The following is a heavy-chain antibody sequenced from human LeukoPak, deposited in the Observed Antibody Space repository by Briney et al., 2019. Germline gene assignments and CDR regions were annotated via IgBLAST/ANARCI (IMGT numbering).Heavy chain of an antibody. CDR3: VRKGVTIFGVVIAPYGMDV. CDR1: GFIFSKYA. J-gene: IGHJ6*02. Sequence: GGSLRLSCATSGFIFSKYAMHWVRQAPGKGLEYVSGINGQGNNTYYADSVKGRFTISRDNSKNALYLQMGSLRAEDMAVYYCVRKGVTIFGVVIAPYGMDVWGQGTTVSVSS. CDR2: INGQGNNT. V-gene: IGHV3-64*02. D-gene: IGHD3-3*01.